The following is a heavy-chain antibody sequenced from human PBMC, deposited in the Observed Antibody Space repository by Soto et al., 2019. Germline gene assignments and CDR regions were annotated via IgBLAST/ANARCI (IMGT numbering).Heavy chain of an antibody. CDR3: AREKRLSGYDSFPYYYYGMDV. Sequence: EVQLVDSGGGLVHPGGSLRLSCAASGFTFSSYCMSWVRQAPGKGLEWVANINQDGSEKYYVDSLKGRFTISRDNAKNSLFLQTNTLRAEDTAVYYCAREKRLSGYDSFPYYYYGMDVWGQGTTVIVSS. CDR2: INQDGSEK. CDR1: GFTFSSYC. J-gene: IGHJ6*02. V-gene: IGHV3-7*01. D-gene: IGHD5-12*01.